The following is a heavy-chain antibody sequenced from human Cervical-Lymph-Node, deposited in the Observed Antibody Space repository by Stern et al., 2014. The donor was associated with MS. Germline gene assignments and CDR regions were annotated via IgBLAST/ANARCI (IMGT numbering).Heavy chain of an antibody. V-gene: IGHV1-8*02. CDR1: GHTFTSDD. CDR3: ARTDDYYYSMDV. Sequence: VQLVQSGAEVKKPGASVKVSCKASGHTFTSDDINWVRQATGPGLEWMGWMNPNSGNTGYAQKFQGRVTMTRNTSISTAYMELSSLRSEDTAVYYCARTDDYYYSMDVWGQGTTVTVSS. CDR2: MNPNSGNT. J-gene: IGHJ6*02.